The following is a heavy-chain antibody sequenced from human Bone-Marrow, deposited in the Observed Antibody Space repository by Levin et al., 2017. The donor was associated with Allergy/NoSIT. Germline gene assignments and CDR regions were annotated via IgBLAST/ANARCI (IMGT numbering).Heavy chain of an antibody. J-gene: IGHJ4*02. CDR1: GYSFTSYW. D-gene: IGHD3/OR15-3a*01. Sequence: GGSLRLSCKGSGYSFTSYWIGWVRQMPGKGLEWMGIIYPGDSDTRYSPSFQGQVTISADKSISTAYLQWSSLKASDTAMYYCARSLGWLLNYFDYWGQGTLVTVSS. V-gene: IGHV5-51*01. CDR2: IYPGDSDT. CDR3: ARSLGWLLNYFDY.